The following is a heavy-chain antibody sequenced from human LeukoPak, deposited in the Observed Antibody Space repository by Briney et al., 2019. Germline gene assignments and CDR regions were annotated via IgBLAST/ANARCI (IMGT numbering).Heavy chain of an antibody. CDR1: GFSFSGYG. Sequence: GGSLRLSCAASGFSFSGYGMHWVRQAPGKGLEWVANIKQDGSEKYYVDSVKGRFTISRDNAKNSLYLQMSSLRGDDTALYYCASEDNTGSSAYWGQGTLVTVSS. CDR3: ASEDNTGSSAY. CDR2: IKQDGSEK. J-gene: IGHJ4*02. D-gene: IGHD3-22*01. V-gene: IGHV3-7*01.